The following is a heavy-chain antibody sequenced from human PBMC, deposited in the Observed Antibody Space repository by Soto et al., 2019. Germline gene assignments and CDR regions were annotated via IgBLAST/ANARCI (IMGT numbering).Heavy chain of an antibody. D-gene: IGHD2-2*01. CDR2: ISYDGSNK. V-gene: IGHV3-30*18. CDR3: AKGLIVVVRSACYFDY. J-gene: IGHJ4*02. Sequence: QVQLVESGGGVVQPGRSLRLSCAASGFTFSSYGMHWVRQAPGKGLEWVAGISYDGSNKYYADSVQGRFTISRDKSKNKLYLVMNSLGAEDTAVYCGAKGLIVVVRSACYFDYWGQGTLVTVSS. CDR1: GFTFSSYG.